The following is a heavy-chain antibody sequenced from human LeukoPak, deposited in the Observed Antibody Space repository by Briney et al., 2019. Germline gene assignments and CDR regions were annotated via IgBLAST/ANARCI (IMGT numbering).Heavy chain of an antibody. CDR1: GGSLNSSRSY. Sequence: PSETLSLTCTVSGGSLNSSRSYWGWIRQPPGKGLEWLGSVFYSGNTYYNPSLRSRLTISVDTSKNQFSLNLGSVTAADTAIYYCVRDQGHHVLLVPDWFDPWGQGTLVTVSS. CDR3: VRDQGHHVLLVPDWFDP. V-gene: IGHV4-39*07. CDR2: VFYSGNT. D-gene: IGHD2-8*02. J-gene: IGHJ5*02.